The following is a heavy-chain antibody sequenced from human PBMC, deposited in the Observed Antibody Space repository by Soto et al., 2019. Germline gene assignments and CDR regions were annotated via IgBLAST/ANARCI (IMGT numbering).Heavy chain of an antibody. J-gene: IGHJ5*02. V-gene: IGHV4-59*01. CDR2: VYHSGIT. CDR3: VRDLTIGGFFDP. Sequence: SETLSLTCSVSGFSISSYYWTWIRQPLGKRLEWIGYVYHSGITNYNPSLKSRVTMSVDASKKQFSLKLSSVTAADTAVYYCVRDLTIGGFFDPWGQGTLVTVSS. CDR1: GFSISSYY. D-gene: IGHD3-10*01.